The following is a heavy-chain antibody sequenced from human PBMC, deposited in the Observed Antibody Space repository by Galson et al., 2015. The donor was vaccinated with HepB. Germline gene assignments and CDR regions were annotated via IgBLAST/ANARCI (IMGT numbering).Heavy chain of an antibody. CDR3: ATSLTYYDILTGLDY. D-gene: IGHD3-9*01. J-gene: IGHJ4*02. V-gene: IGHV3-23*01. CDR1: GFTFSSYA. CDR2: ISGSGGST. Sequence: SLRLSCAASGFTFSSYAMSWVRQAPGKGLEWVSAISGSGGSTYYADSVKSRFTISRDNSKNTLYLQMNSLRAEDTAVYYCATSLTYYDILTGLDYWGQGTLVTVSS.